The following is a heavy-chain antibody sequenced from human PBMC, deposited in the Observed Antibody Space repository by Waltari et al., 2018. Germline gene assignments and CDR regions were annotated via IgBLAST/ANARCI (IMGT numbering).Heavy chain of an antibody. D-gene: IGHD3-3*01. CDR2: ISSSSSYI. CDR3: ARVNGYDFWSGYPDYYFDY. Sequence: EVQLVESGGGLVKPGGSLRLSCAASGFTFSSYSMNWVRQAPGKGLEWVSSISSSSSYIYYADSVKGRFTISRDNAKNSLYLQMNSLRAEDTAVYYCARVNGYDFWSGYPDYYFDYWGQGTLVTVSS. V-gene: IGHV3-21*01. CDR1: GFTFSSYS. J-gene: IGHJ4*02.